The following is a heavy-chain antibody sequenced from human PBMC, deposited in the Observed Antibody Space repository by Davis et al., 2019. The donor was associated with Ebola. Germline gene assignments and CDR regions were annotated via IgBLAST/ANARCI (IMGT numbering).Heavy chain of an antibody. CDR3: ATPSEMVAAPYYYYYGMDV. Sequence: SVKVSCKASGGTFSSYAISWVRQAPGQGLEWMGRIIPILGIANYAQKFQGRVTITADKSTSTAYMELSSLRSEDTAVYYCATPSEMVAAPYYYYYGMDVWGQGTTVTVSS. V-gene: IGHV1-69*04. CDR2: IIPILGIA. D-gene: IGHD2-15*01. J-gene: IGHJ6*02. CDR1: GGTFSSYA.